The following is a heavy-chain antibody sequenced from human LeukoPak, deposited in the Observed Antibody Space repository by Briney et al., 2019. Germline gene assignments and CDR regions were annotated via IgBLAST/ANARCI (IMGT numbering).Heavy chain of an antibody. CDR2: IKQDGSEK. J-gene: IGHJ4*02. CDR1: GFTFSDYW. V-gene: IGHV3-7*04. Sequence: GGSLRLSCAASGFTFSDYWMNWVRQAPGKGLEWVANIKQDGSEKDYVDSVKGRFTISRDNAKNSLYLQMNSLRAEDTAVYYCARDEYWGQGTLVTVSS. CDR3: ARDEY.